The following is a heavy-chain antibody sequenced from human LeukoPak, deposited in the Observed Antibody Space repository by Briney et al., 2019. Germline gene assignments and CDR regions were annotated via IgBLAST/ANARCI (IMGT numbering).Heavy chain of an antibody. J-gene: IGHJ3*02. Sequence: GGSLRLSCAASGFTFSSYAMGWVRQAPGKGLEWISAISGGGGSTYYADSVKGRFTISRDNSKNTLYLQMNSLRAEDTAVYYCAKSRSWYDALDIWGQGTMVTVSS. V-gene: IGHV3-23*01. D-gene: IGHD6-13*01. CDR2: ISGGGGST. CDR1: GFTFSSYA. CDR3: AKSRSWYDALDI.